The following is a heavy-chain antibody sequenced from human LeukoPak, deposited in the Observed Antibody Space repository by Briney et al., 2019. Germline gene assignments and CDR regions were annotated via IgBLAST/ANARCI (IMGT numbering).Heavy chain of an antibody. CDR3: AREGRFGEFSN. J-gene: IGHJ4*02. Sequence: PGGSLRLSCAASGFTFSSYAMHWVRQAPGKGLEWVAVISYDGSNKYYADSVKGRFTISRDNSKNTLYLQMNSLRAEDTAVYYCAREGRFGEFSNWGRGTLVTVSS. V-gene: IGHV3-30*04. CDR1: GFTFSSYA. D-gene: IGHD3-10*01. CDR2: ISYDGSNK.